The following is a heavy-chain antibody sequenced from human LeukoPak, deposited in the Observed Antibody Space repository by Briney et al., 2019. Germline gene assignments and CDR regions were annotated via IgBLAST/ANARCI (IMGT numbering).Heavy chain of an antibody. Sequence: SVKVSCKASGGTFSSYAISWVRRAPGQGLEWMGGIIPIFGTANYAQKFQGRVTITADESTSTAYMELSSLRSEDTAVYYCARGDSGYYGMDVWGQGTTVTVSS. CDR2: IIPIFGTA. V-gene: IGHV1-69*13. CDR1: GGTFSSYA. D-gene: IGHD2-21*02. J-gene: IGHJ6*02. CDR3: ARGDSGYYGMDV.